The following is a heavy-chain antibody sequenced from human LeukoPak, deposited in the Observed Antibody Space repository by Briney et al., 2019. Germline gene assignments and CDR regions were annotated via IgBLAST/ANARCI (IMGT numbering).Heavy chain of an antibody. Sequence: GGSLRLSCAASGFTFSSYTMNWGRQAPGTGLEWVSSISSSSSHIYYADAVKGRFTISRDNPKNSLYLQMNSLRAEDTAVYYCARVVPGTGFFYWGQGTLVTVSS. CDR1: GFTFSSYT. CDR2: ISSSSSHI. CDR3: ARVVPGTGFFY. D-gene: IGHD2-8*02. V-gene: IGHV3-21*01. J-gene: IGHJ4*02.